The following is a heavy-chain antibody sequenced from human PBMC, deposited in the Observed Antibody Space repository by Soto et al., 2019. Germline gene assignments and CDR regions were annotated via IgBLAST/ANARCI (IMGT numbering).Heavy chain of an antibody. V-gene: IGHV3-30*14. CDR2: ISYDGGNK. Sequence: VQLVESGGGVVQPGRSLRLSCAASGFTFRNYAMHWVRQAPGKGLELVAVISYDGGNKFYRDYVKGRFTICRDNSKNTLYLQINSLRYEDTAVYYCARGDREDIAVVIGVRPGEYGVDVWGPGTTVTVSS. J-gene: IGHJ6*02. CDR3: ARGDREDIAVVIGVRPGEYGVDV. D-gene: IGHD2-15*01. CDR1: GFTFRNYA.